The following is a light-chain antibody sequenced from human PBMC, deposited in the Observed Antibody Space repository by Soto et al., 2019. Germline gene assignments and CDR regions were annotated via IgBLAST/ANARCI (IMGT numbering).Light chain of an antibody. CDR3: QQYGSSPPDT. J-gene: IGKJ5*01. CDR1: QSVSSSY. Sequence: EIVLTQSPGTLSLSPGERATPSCRASQSVSSSYLAWYQQKPGQAPRLLIYGASSRATGIPDRFSGSGSGTDFTLNISRLEPEDFAVYYCQQYGSSPPDTFGQGTRLEIK. V-gene: IGKV3-20*01. CDR2: GAS.